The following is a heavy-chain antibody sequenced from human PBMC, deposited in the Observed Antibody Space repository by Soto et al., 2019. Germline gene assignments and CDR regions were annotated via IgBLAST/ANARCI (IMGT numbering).Heavy chain of an antibody. V-gene: IGHV4-30-4*01. Sequence: KPSETLSLTCTVSGGSISSGDYYWSWIRQPPGKGLEWIGYIYYSGSTYYNPSLKSRVTISVDTPKNQFSLKLSSVTAADTAVYYCARDNILGILYGGMDVWGQGTTVTVSS. J-gene: IGHJ6*02. CDR3: ARDNILGILYGGMDV. CDR2: IYYSGST. CDR1: GGSISSGDYY. D-gene: IGHD3-3*01.